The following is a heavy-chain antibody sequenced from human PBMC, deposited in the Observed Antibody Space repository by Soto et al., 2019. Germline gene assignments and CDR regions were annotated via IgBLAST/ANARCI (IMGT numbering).Heavy chain of an antibody. J-gene: IGHJ4*02. Sequence: GASVKVSCKASGYTFTSYYMHWVRQAPGQGLEWMGIINPSGGSTSYAQKFQGRVTMTRDTSTSTVYMELSSLGSEDTAVYYCARDRTTMVRGDRAFDYWGQGTLVTAPQ. CDR2: INPSGGST. D-gene: IGHD3-10*01. CDR3: ARDRTTMVRGDRAFDY. CDR1: GYTFTSYY. V-gene: IGHV1-46*01.